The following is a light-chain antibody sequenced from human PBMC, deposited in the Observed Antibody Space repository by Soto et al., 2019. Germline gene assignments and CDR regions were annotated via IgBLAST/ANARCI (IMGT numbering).Light chain of an antibody. CDR3: QQRSNWPPIT. Sequence: EIVLTQSPATLSLSPEERATLSCRASQSVSSYFAWYQQKPGQAPSLLFYDASNRATGIPARFSGSGSGTDFTLTISILEPEDFAVYYCQQRSNWPPITFGQGTRLEIK. CDR2: DAS. CDR1: QSVSSY. J-gene: IGKJ5*01. V-gene: IGKV3-11*01.